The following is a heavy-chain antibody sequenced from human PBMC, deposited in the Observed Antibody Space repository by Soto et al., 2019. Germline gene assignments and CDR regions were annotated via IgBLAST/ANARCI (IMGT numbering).Heavy chain of an antibody. Sequence: SVKVSCKASGGTFSSYAISWVRQAPGQGLEWMGGIIPIFGTANYAQKFQGRVTITADGSTSTASMELSSLRSEDTAVYYCAIEARVVQLIAARDYYYDGMDVWGQGXTVTV. CDR3: AIEARVVQLIAARDYYYDGMDV. CDR1: GGTFSSYA. D-gene: IGHD6-6*01. CDR2: IIPIFGTA. V-gene: IGHV1-69*13. J-gene: IGHJ6*02.